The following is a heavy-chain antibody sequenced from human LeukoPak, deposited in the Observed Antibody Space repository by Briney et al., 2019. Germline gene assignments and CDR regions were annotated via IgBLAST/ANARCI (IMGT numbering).Heavy chain of an antibody. Sequence: ASVKVSCKASGYTFTGYYMHWVRQATGQGLEWMGWMNPNSGNTGYAQKFQGRVTMTRNTSISTAYMELSSLRSEDTAVYYCAREYSGSYDAFDIWGQGTMVTVSS. V-gene: IGHV1-8*02. J-gene: IGHJ3*02. CDR2: MNPNSGNT. D-gene: IGHD1-26*01. CDR1: GYTFTGYY. CDR3: AREYSGSYDAFDI.